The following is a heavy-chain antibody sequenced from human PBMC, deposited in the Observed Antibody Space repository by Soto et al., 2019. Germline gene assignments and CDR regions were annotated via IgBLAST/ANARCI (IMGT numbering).Heavy chain of an antibody. V-gene: IGHV4-39*01. CDR1: GGSISSSSYY. CDR3: ARHSDTAMVTVHY. CDR2: IYYSGST. Sequence: LQLQESGPGLVKPSETLSLTCTVSGGSISSSSYYWGWIRQPPGKGLEWIGSIYYSGSTYYNPSLKSRVTISVDTSKNQFSLKLSSVTAADTAVYYCARHSDTAMVTVHYWGQGTLVTVSS. D-gene: IGHD5-18*01. J-gene: IGHJ4*02.